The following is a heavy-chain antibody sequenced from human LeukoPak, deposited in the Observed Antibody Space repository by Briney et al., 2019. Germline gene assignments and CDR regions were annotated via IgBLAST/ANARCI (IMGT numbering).Heavy chain of an antibody. CDR3: ATRPDCSSTSCYPNWFDL. J-gene: IGHJ5*02. D-gene: IGHD2-2*01. Sequence: SETLSLTCTVSGGSISSSSYYWGWIRQPPGKGLEWIGSIYYSGSTYYNPSLKSRVTISVDTPKNQFSLKVSSVTAADTAVYYCATRPDCSSTSCYPNWFDLWGQGTLVTVSS. CDR2: IYYSGST. V-gene: IGHV4-39*01. CDR1: GGSISSSSYY.